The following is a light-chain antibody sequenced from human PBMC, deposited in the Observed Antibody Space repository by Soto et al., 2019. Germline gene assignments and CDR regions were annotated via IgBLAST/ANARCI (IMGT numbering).Light chain of an antibody. CDR1: QGIVSW. J-gene: IGKJ4*01. V-gene: IGKV1-12*01. Sequence: DIEMIKSPSSVSASVGDRVTITCRASQGIVSWLAWYQQKPGKAPKLLIYAASNLQSGVPLRFSGSGSGTDFTLTISSLQPEDFATYYCQQTTSFPLTFGGGTKVDIK. CDR3: QQTTSFPLT. CDR2: AAS.